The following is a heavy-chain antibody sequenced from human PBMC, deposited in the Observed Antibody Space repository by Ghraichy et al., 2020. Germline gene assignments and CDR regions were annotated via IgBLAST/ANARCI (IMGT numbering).Heavy chain of an antibody. CDR3: ARRLAAAGGGNEYFQD. Sequence: SQTLSLTCSVSGDSVSNRKFYWAWIRQAPGKGLEWIGGTSYRGATYYNPSLESRVVVSVDTSKNTFSLKMNYVTATDTAVYYCARRLAAAGGGNEYFQDWGQGALVIVSS. D-gene: IGHD6-13*01. V-gene: IGHV4-39*02. J-gene: IGHJ1*01. CDR1: GDSVSNRKFY. CDR2: TSYRGAT.